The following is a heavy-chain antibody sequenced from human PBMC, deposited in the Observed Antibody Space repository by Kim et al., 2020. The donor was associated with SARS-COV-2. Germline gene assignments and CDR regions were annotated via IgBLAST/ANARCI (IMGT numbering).Heavy chain of an antibody. J-gene: IGHJ2*01. CDR2: VFDSGST. Sequence: SETLSLTCTVSGGSISYYYWTWIRQPPGKGLEWIGYVFDSGSTNYNPSLKSRATIPLGTSQKQFSLQLTSVTAADTAVYYCARGKYYYDGSGNPRFWYFDLWGRGTLVTVSS. D-gene: IGHD3-22*01. CDR3: ARGKYYYDGSGNPRFWYFDL. CDR1: GGSISYYY. V-gene: IGHV4-59*01.